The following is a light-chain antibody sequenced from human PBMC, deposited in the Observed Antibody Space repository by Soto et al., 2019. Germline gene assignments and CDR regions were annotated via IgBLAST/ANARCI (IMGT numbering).Light chain of an antibody. V-gene: IGKV3-11*01. CDR3: QQRSNWPLT. CDR1: QSVSTY. CDR2: DAS. J-gene: IGKJ4*02. Sequence: EIVLTQSPATLSLSPGERATLSCRASQSVSTYLAWYQQKPGQAPRLLIYDASNRATGIPARFSVSGSGTDFTLTISSLEPGDFAVYYCQQRSNWPLTFGGGTKVEIK.